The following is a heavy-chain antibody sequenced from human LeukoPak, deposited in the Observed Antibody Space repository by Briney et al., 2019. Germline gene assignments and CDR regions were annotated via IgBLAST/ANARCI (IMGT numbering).Heavy chain of an antibody. V-gene: IGHV4-39*01. D-gene: IGHD6-13*01. Sequence: WVRQPPGKGLEWIGSIYYSGSTYYNPSLKSRVTISVDTSKNQFSLKLSSVTAADTAVYYCARRIATAGDYWGQGTLVTVSS. CDR2: IYYSGST. CDR3: ARRIATAGDY. J-gene: IGHJ4*02.